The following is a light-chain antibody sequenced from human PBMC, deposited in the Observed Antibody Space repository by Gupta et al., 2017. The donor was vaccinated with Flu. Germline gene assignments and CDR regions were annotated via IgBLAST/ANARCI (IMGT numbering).Light chain of an antibody. Sequence: EKVMTQSPAMLSVSTGEGATLSCRASQSVGSNLGWYQQKPGQAPRLLMHGASPRATGIPARFRGSGSGTEFTLTISSLQSEDFATYFCHQYNKWPYSFGQGTNLEIK. CDR3: HQYNKWPYS. CDR1: QSVGSN. J-gene: IGKJ2*03. CDR2: GAS. V-gene: IGKV3-15*01.